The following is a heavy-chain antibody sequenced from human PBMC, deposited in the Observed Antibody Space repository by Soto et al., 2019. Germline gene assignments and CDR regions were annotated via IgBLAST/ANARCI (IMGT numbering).Heavy chain of an antibody. J-gene: IGHJ6*02. V-gene: IGHV3-23*01. CDR2: ISGGGGST. CDR1: GFTFSHYA. CDR3: ANSPIRWLGDIKSNDGMDL. D-gene: IGHD3-10*01. Sequence: GGSLRLSCATSGFTFSHYAMSWVRQAPGKGLEWVSGISGGGGSTYYADSVKGRFTISRDNSKNTLFLQMNSLRAEDSAVYYCANSPIRWLGDIKSNDGMDLWGQGTTVTVSS.